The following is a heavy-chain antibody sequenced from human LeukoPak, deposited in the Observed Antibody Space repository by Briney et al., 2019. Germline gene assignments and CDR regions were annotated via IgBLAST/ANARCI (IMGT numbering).Heavy chain of an antibody. CDR3: ATAWGGRYYYYMDV. D-gene: IGHD3-16*01. CDR2: FDPEDGET. CDR1: GYTLTELS. Sequence: ASVKVSCKVSGYTLTELSMHWVRQAPGKGHEWMGGFDPEDGETIYAQKFQGIVTMTEDTSTDTAYMELSSLRSEDTAVYYCATAWGGRYYYYMDVWGKGTTVTVSS. J-gene: IGHJ6*03. V-gene: IGHV1-24*01.